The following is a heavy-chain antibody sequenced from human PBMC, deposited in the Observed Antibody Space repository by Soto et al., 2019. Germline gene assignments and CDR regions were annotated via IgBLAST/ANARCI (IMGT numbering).Heavy chain of an antibody. CDR1: GGSFSGYY. V-gene: IGHV4-34*01. D-gene: IGHD5-18*01. CDR2: INHSGST. J-gene: IGHJ4*02. CDR3: ARGGRRGYSSGINDY. Sequence: HSDTPSLTCAVYGGSFSGYYWSWTRQPPGKGLEWIGEINHSGSTNYNPSLKSRVTISVDTSKNQFSLKLSSVTAADTAVYYCARGGRRGYSSGINDYWGQGTLVTVSS.